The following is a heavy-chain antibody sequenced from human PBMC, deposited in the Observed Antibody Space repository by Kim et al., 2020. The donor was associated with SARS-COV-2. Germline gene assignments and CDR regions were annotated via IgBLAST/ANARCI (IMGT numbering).Heavy chain of an antibody. CDR3: ARGGVDCGGDCYSEFDY. D-gene: IGHD2-21*02. Sequence: ASVKVSCKASGYTFTSYDINWVRQATGQGLEWMGWMNPNSGNTGYAQKFQGRVTMTRNTSISTAYMELSSLRSEDTAVYYCARGGVDCGGDCYSEFDYRGQGTLVTVSA. J-gene: IGHJ4*02. CDR1: GYTFTSYD. CDR2: MNPNSGNT. V-gene: IGHV1-8*01.